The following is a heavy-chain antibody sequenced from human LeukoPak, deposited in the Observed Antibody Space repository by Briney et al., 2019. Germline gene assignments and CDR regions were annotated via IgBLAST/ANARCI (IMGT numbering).Heavy chain of an antibody. CDR3: ARIRLRGAFDI. CDR1: GGSFSGYY. V-gene: IGHV4-34*01. J-gene: IGHJ3*02. D-gene: IGHD5-12*01. Sequence: SETLSLTCGVYGGSFSGYYWSWIRQPPGKGLEWIGEINHSGSTNYNPSLKSRVTISVDTSKNQFSLKLSSVTAADTAVYYCARIRLRGAFDIWGQGTMVTVSS. CDR2: INHSGST.